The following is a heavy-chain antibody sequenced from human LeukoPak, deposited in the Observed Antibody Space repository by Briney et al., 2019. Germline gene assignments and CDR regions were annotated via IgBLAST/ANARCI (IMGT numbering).Heavy chain of an antibody. CDR3: ARLDYYDSSGYPNWFDP. J-gene: IGHJ5*02. CDR1: GYSFTSYW. CDR2: IYPGDSDT. V-gene: IGHV5-51*01. Sequence: GESLKISCKGSGYSFTSYWIGWVRQMPGKGLEWMGIIYPGDSDTRYSPSFQGQVTISADKSISTAYLQWSSLKASDTPMYYCARLDYYDSSGYPNWFDPWGQGTLVTVSS. D-gene: IGHD3-22*01.